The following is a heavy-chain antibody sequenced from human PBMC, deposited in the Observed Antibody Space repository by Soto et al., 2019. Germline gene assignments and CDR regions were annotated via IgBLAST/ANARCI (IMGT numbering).Heavy chain of an antibody. CDR3: ARPLCSSTRCGPYFFDS. D-gene: IGHD2-2*01. V-gene: IGHV1-8*01. CDR1: GDTFTSND. J-gene: IGHJ4*02. CDR2: MNPDNGKT. Sequence: QVQLVQSGDEGKKPGASVKVSCKASGDTFTSNDINWVRQAPGQGPDWMGWMNPDNGKTGFAQKFQGRITMTRNTSISTAYMELSSLRSDDTAVYFCARPLCSSTRCGPYFFDSWGQGSLVTVSS.